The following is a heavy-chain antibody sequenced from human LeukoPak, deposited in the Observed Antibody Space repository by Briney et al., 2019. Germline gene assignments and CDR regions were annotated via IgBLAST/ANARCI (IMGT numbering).Heavy chain of an antibody. Sequence: GGALRLSCAASGFTFSSYSMNWVRQAPGKGLEGVSSMSSSSSYIYYADSVNGRFTISRDNAKNSLYLQMHSLRAEDTAVYYCASDCSSTSCYASYYYGMDVWGKGTTVPVSS. V-gene: IGHV3-21*01. CDR1: GFTFSSYS. CDR3: ASDCSSTSCYASYYYGMDV. D-gene: IGHD2-2*01. J-gene: IGHJ6*04. CDR2: MSSSSSYI.